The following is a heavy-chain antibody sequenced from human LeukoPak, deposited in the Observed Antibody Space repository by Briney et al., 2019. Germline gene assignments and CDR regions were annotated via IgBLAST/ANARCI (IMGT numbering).Heavy chain of an antibody. CDR2: TYYRSKLYN. V-gene: IGHV6-1*01. Sequence: SQTLSLTCAIYGDSISSNSAAWYWIRQSPSRGLEWLGRTYYRSKLYNDYAVTVKSRITVNPDTSKNQFTLQLNSVTPEDTAVYYCAREDNWNYSDCNLVDPWGRGTLVTVSS. D-gene: IGHD1-7*01. CDR3: AREDNWNYSDCNLVDP. J-gene: IGHJ5*02. CDR1: GDSISSNSAA.